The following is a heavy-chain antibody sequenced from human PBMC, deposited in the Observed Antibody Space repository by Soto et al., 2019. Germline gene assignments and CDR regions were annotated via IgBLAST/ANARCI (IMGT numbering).Heavy chain of an antibody. CDR2: IIPIFGTA. J-gene: IGHJ5*02. D-gene: IGHD2-2*02. CDR1: GGTFSSYA. Sequence: SVKVSCKASGGTFSSYAISWVRQAPGQGLEWMGGIIPIFGTANYAQKFQGRVTITADESTSTAYMELSSLRSEDTAVYYCARGGEVVPAAILWFDPWGQGTLVTVSS. V-gene: IGHV1-69*13. CDR3: ARGGEVVPAAILWFDP.